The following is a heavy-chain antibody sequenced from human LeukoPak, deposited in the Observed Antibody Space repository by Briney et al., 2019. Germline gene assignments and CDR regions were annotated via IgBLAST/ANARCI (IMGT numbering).Heavy chain of an antibody. V-gene: IGHV4-34*01. CDR1: GGSFSGHY. CDR3: ARRLGRKFGERFYYYHYMDV. D-gene: IGHD3-10*01. J-gene: IGHJ6*03. Sequence: SQTLSLTCAVYGGSFSGHYWSWIRKPPGKGLDLIGEINHSGSTNYNPSLKSRVTISVDTSKNQFSLKLSSVTAADTAVYYCARRLGRKFGERFYYYHYMDVWGKGTTVTISS. CDR2: INHSGST.